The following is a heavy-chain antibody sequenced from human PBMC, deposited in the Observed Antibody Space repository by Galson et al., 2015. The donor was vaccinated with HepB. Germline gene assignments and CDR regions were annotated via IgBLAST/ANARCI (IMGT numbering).Heavy chain of an antibody. J-gene: IGHJ4*02. D-gene: IGHD6-19*01. CDR2: ISNDGSNK. Sequence: SLRLSCAASGFTFSGSGMHWVRQAPGKGLEWVAFISNDGSNKYYGDPVKGRFTISRDNSKNTLQMNSLRTEDSAVYYCAKEAGGSGRFYLDYWGQGALVTVSS. V-gene: IGHV3-30*18. CDR3: AKEAGGSGRFYLDY. CDR1: GFTFSGSG.